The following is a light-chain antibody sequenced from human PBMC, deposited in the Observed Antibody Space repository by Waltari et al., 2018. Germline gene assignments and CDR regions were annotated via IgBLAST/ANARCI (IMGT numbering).Light chain of an antibody. CDR3: QQYDSWPRT. CDR1: HSVGTS. CDR2: GAT. Sequence: EVVMTQSPPTLSLSPGAGATPSCRASHSVGTSLAWYQQKPGRAPTFLIYGATTRATGVPARFSGSGSGTEFTLTISSLRSEDFAIYYCQQYDSWPRTFGQGTRLEIK. J-gene: IGKJ5*01. V-gene: IGKV3-15*01.